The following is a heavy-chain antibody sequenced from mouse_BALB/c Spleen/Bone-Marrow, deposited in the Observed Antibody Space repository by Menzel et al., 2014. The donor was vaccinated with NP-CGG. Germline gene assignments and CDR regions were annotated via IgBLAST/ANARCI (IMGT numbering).Heavy chain of an antibody. CDR3: ARRSAATYYFDY. Sequence: EVKLMESGGGLVQPGGSLKLSCAASGFTFSSYTMSWVRQTPEKRLEWVAYISNGGGSTYYPDTVKGRFTISRDNAKNTLYLQMSSLKSEDTAMYYCARRSAATYYFDYWGHGTTLTVSS. V-gene: IGHV5-12-2*01. CDR2: ISNGGGST. D-gene: IGHD1-2*01. J-gene: IGHJ2*01. CDR1: GFTFSSYT.